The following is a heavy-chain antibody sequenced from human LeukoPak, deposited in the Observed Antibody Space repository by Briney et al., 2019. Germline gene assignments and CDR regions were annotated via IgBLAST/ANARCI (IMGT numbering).Heavy chain of an antibody. CDR1: GFTFNSYG. Sequence: PGGSLRLSCAASGFTFNSYGMHWVRQAPGKGLEWVAFIRYDGSNKYYADSVKGRFTISRDNSKNTLYLQMNSLRAEDTAVYYCAKVSYGIVVVPAAFDYWGQGTLVTVSS. CDR2: IRYDGSNK. D-gene: IGHD2-2*01. J-gene: IGHJ4*02. CDR3: AKVSYGIVVVPAAFDY. V-gene: IGHV3-30*02.